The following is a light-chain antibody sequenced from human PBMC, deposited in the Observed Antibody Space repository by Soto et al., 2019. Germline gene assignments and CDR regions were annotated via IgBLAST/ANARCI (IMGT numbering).Light chain of an antibody. CDR3: QQSYSLPWT. Sequence: IQMTQYTSSLSASVVDRVTITCRARQSIDSYLNWYQKKPGEAPKVLIYVAFRLQSGVPSRFSGSGSGTDYTLTIYSLQPEDFATYYCQQSYSLPWTFGQGTKV. J-gene: IGKJ1*01. CDR2: VAF. CDR1: QSIDSY. V-gene: IGKV1-39*01.